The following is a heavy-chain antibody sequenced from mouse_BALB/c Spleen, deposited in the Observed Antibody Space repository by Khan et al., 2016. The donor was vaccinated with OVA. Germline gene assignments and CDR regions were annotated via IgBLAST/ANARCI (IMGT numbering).Heavy chain of an antibody. Sequence: QVQLKESGPGLVTPSQSLSITCTISGFSLTNYGIHWVRQPPGKGLEWLVVIWSDGSTTSNSALKSRLTITKDKSKAQVFLKMNSLQTDDTAIYFCARQPYYHYNVMDYWGQGTAVTVSS. CDR2: IWSDGST. V-gene: IGHV2-6-1*01. CDR3: ARQPYYHYNVMDY. CDR1: GFSLTNYG. D-gene: IGHD2-10*01. J-gene: IGHJ4*01.